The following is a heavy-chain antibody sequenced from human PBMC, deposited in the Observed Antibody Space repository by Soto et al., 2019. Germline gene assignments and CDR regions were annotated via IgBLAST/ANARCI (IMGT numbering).Heavy chain of an antibody. CDR3: ARVADYYDSSGYYGPDY. D-gene: IGHD3-22*01. CDR1: GGTFSSYG. J-gene: IGHJ4*02. CDR2: ISAYNGNT. V-gene: IGHV1-18*01. Sequence: ASVKVSCKASGGTFSSYGISWVRQAPGQGLEWMGWISAYNGNTNYAQKLQGRVTMTTDTSTSTAYMELRSLRSDDTAVYYCARVADYYDSSGYYGPDYWGQGTLVTVSS.